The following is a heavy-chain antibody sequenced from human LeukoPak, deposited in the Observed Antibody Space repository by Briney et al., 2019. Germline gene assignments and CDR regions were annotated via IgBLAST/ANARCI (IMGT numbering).Heavy chain of an antibody. CDR2: VSPSDSDT. Sequence: GESLKISCEGSGYAFTNFWIGWGRRKPGKGLEWMGIVSPSDSDTRYSPSFQGQVTISVDKSITTAYLQWSSLKASDTATYYCVRQPRVHTPDFWGQGTLVTVSS. J-gene: IGHJ4*02. CDR1: GYAFTNFW. D-gene: IGHD1-1*01. V-gene: IGHV5-51*01. CDR3: VRQPRVHTPDF.